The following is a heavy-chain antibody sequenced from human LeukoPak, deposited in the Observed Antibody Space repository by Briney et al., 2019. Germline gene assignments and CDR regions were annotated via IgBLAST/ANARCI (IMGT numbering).Heavy chain of an antibody. CDR3: ANRDGNHDDAFDI. CDR1: GGSISSGGYY. V-gene: IGHV4-30-4*08. Sequence: SETLSLTRTVSGGSISSGGYYWSWIRQHPGKGLEWIGYIYYSGSTYYNPSLKSRVTISVDTSKNQFSLRLSSVTAADTAVYYCANRDGNHDDAFDIWGQGTMVTVSS. D-gene: IGHD1-14*01. CDR2: IYYSGST. J-gene: IGHJ3*02.